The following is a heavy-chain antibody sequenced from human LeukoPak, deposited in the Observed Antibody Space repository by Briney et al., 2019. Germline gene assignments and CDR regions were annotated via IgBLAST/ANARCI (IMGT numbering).Heavy chain of an antibody. J-gene: IGHJ4*02. CDR1: GGSISSYY. V-gene: IGHV4-59*01. CDR2: IYYSGST. Sequence: TSETLSLTCTVSGGSISSYYWSWIRQPPGKGLEWIGYIYYSGSTNYNPSLKSRVTISVDTSKNQFSLKLSSVTAADTAVYYCARGVDGYNTNYFDYWGQGTLVTVSS. D-gene: IGHD5-24*01. CDR3: ARGVDGYNTNYFDY.